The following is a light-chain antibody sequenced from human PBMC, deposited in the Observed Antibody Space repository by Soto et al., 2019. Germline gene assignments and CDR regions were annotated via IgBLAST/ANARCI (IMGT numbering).Light chain of an antibody. Sequence: QSALTQPPSASGSPGQSVTISCTGTSSDVGGYNYVSWYQQHPGKAPKLMIYEVTTRPSGVPDRFSGSKSGNTASLTVSGLQAEDEADYYCSSYAGSNNLVFGGGTRSPS. CDR2: EVT. V-gene: IGLV2-8*01. CDR3: SSYAGSNNLV. CDR1: SSDVGGYNY. J-gene: IGLJ2*01.